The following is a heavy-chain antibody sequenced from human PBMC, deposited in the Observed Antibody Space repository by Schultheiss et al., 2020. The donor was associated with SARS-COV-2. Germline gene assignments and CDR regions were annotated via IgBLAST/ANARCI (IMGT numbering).Heavy chain of an antibody. V-gene: IGHV4-39*01. J-gene: IGHJ4*02. D-gene: IGHD4-17*01. Sequence: SETLSLTCTVSGGSTSSDTYYWAWIRQSPGKRLEWIGSAFHTGSTEYNPSLKSRVTISVDTSKNQFSLKLSSVTAADTAVYYCARRPIDYGDYGAFDYWGQGTLVNVSS. CDR1: GGSTSSDTYY. CDR3: ARRPIDYGDYGAFDY. CDR2: AFHTGST.